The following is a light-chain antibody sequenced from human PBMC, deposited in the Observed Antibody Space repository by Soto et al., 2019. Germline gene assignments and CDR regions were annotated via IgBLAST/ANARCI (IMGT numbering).Light chain of an antibody. CDR2: EVT. CDR3: SSYAGSNNLV. J-gene: IGLJ2*01. CDR1: SSDVGGYHY. Sequence: QSALAQPPSASGSPGQSVTISCTGTSSDVGGYHYVSWYQQHPGKAPKLMIHEVTKRPSGVPDRFSGSKSGNTASLTVSGLQGEDKADYYCSSYAGSNNLVFGGGTKVTVL. V-gene: IGLV2-8*01.